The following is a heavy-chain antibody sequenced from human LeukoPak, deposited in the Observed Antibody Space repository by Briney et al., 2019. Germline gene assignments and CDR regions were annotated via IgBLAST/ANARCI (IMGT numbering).Heavy chain of an antibody. J-gene: IGHJ4*02. V-gene: IGHV3-7*04. Sequence: PGASLSLSCAVSGFTFSSYSMTWVRQAPGKGLEWVANIKQDGSEKYYVDSVKGRFTISRDNAKNSLYLQMNSLRAEDTAVYYCARGEYYFDYWGQKTLVTVSS. D-gene: IGHD3-10*01. CDR3: ARGEYYFDY. CDR2: IKQDGSEK. CDR1: GFTFSSYS.